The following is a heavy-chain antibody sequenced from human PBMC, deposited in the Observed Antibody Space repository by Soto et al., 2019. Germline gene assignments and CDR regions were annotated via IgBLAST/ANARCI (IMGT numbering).Heavy chain of an antibody. J-gene: IGHJ6*02. CDR3: ARDRGPGSYDYYYGMDV. D-gene: IGHD1-26*01. CDR1: GFTFSSYA. V-gene: IGHV3-30-3*01. CDR2: ISYDGSNK. Sequence: PGGSLRLSCAASGFTFSSYAMHWVRQAPGKGLEWVAVISYDGSNKYYADSVKGRFTISRDNSKNTLYLQMNSLRAEDTAVYYCARDRGPGSYDYYYGMDVWGQGTTVTVSS.